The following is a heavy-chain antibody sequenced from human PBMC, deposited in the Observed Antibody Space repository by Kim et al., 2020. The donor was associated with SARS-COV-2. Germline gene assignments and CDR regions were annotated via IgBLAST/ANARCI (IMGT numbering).Heavy chain of an antibody. V-gene: IGHV3-53*01. D-gene: IGHD6-19*01. CDR3: AKGGRYSSGWWDYVGN. Sequence: GGSLRLSCVASGFTVSSNYMSWVRQAPGKGLEWVSVIHSGGSTYYADSVKGRFTISRDNSKNTLYPQMNSLRAEDTAVSYCAKGGRYSSGWWDYVGNWG. CDR2: IHSGGST. J-gene: IGHJ1*01. CDR1: GFTVSSNY.